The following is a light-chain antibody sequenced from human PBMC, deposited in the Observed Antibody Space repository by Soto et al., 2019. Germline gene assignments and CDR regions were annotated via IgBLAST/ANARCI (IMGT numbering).Light chain of an antibody. CDR3: EQSYSSPGT. J-gene: IGKJ2*02. V-gene: IGKV1-39*01. CDR2: AAS. CDR1: QSIGSY. Sequence: IQMTQSPSSLSASVGDSVTITCRASQSIGSYLNGYQQKPGTTPKLLIYAASSLPSGVPSTFSGSGSWTDFTLTISSLQTVDFATYYCEQSYSSPGTSGEGTEVDIK.